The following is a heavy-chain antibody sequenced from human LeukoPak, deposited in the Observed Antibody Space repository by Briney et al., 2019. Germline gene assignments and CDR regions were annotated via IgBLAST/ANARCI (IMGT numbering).Heavy chain of an antibody. D-gene: IGHD3-10*01. Sequence: PGRSLRLSCAASGFTFSSYGMHWVRQAPGKGLEWVAVIWYDGSNKYYADSVKGRFTISRDNSKNTLYLQMNSLRAEDTAVYYCAKRGGVIIGSWFDPWGQGTLVTVSS. J-gene: IGHJ5*02. CDR1: GFTFSSYG. CDR2: IWYDGSNK. CDR3: AKRGGVIIGSWFDP. V-gene: IGHV3-33*06.